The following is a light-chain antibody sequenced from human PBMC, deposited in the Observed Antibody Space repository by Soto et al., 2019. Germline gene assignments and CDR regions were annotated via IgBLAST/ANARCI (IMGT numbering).Light chain of an antibody. J-gene: IGKJ2*01. Sequence: DIQMTQSPSTLSASVGDRVTITCRASQNIGSALAWYQHRTGKAPKLLIFDASTLQSGVPSRFSGSVFGTEFTLTITGLQPDDFATYYCQQHNDYSAVTFGQGTKLEIK. V-gene: IGKV1-5*01. CDR1: QNIGSA. CDR2: DAS. CDR3: QQHNDYSAVT.